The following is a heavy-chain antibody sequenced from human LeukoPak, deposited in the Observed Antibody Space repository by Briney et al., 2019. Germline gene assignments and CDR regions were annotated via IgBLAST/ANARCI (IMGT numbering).Heavy chain of an antibody. Sequence: SLRLSCAASGFTFDDYAMHWVRQAPGKGLEWVSGISWNSGSIGYADSVKGRFTISRDNAKNSLYLQMNSLRAEDTALYYCAKDIGIAAAGTVDYWGQGTLVTVSS. J-gene: IGHJ4*02. D-gene: IGHD6-13*01. V-gene: IGHV3-9*01. CDR2: ISWNSGSI. CDR3: AKDIGIAAAGTVDY. CDR1: GFTFDDYA.